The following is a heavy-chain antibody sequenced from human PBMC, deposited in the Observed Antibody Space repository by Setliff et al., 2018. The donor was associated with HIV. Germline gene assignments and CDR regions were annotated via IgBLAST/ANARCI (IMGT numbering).Heavy chain of an antibody. CDR2: IYHSGST. D-gene: IGHD2-15*01. Sequence: SETLSLTCAVSGYSISSGYYWGWIRQPPGKGLEWIGSIYHSGSTYDSPSLKSRVTISVDTSKNQFSRKLSSVTAADTAIYYCARDRIEVVVDGPHDVFDVWGRGTTVTVSS. CDR3: ARDRIEVVVDGPHDVFDV. CDR1: GYSISSGYY. J-gene: IGHJ3*01. V-gene: IGHV4-38-2*02.